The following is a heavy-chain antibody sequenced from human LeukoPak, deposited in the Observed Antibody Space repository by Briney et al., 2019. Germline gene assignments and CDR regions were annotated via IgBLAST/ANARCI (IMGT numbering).Heavy chain of an antibody. J-gene: IGHJ4*02. V-gene: IGHV3-7*01. CDR2: INQDGREK. D-gene: IGHD5-12*01. Sequence: GGSLRLSCAASGFTFTNYWMSWVRQAPGKGLEWVAIINQDGREKHYVDSVKGRFTISRDNAKDSLYLQMNSLRAEDTALYYCAVATRSFLPDYCWGQGTLVTVSS. CDR1: GFTFTNYW. CDR3: AVATRSFLPDYC.